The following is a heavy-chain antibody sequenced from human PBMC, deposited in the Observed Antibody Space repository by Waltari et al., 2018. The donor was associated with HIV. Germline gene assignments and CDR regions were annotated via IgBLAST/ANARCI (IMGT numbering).Heavy chain of an antibody. D-gene: IGHD4-4*01. V-gene: IGHV6-1*02. J-gene: IGHJ4*02. CDR3: ARDSNGLDY. CDR2: TSHRSKWVK. Sequence: HVQLLQSGPGLVTSSQTLSITCAISGDSVSSDSAAWNWIRLSPSGGLEGLGRTSHRSKWVKLYAPSVRGRIRVDVDPSVNHFSLHLDSVTPDDTAVYYCARDSNGLDYWGQGTVVTVSS. CDR1: GDSVSSDSAA.